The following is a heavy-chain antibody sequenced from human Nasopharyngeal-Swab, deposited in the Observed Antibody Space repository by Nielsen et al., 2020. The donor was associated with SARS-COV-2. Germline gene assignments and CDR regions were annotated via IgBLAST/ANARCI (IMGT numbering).Heavy chain of an antibody. CDR1: GFTFSSND. J-gene: IGHJ6*03. CDR2: IGAAGGT. V-gene: IGHV3-13*01. CDR3: VKGMPQSGGMDV. D-gene: IGHD2-2*01. Sequence: GESLKLSCAASGFTFSSNDMHWVRLPRGKGLEWVSAIGAAGGTYYPDSVKGRFTITSENAKNSLYLQMNSLRAEDTAIYYCVKGMPQSGGMDVWGKGTTVSVSS.